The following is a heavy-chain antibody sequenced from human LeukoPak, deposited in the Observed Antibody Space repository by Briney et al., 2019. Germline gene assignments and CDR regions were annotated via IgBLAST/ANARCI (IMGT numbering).Heavy chain of an antibody. CDR2: INHSGST. Sequence: SETLSLTCAVYGGSFSGYYWRWICQPPGKGLEWIGEINHSGSTNYNPSLKSRVTISVDTSKNQFSLKLSSVTAADTAVYYCARGPESYYYMDVWGKGTTVTVSS. V-gene: IGHV4-34*01. J-gene: IGHJ6*03. CDR3: ARGPESYYYMDV. CDR1: GGSFSGYY.